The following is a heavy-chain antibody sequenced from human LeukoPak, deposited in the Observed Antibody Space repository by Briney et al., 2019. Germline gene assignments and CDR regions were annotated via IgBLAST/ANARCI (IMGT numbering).Heavy chain of an antibody. J-gene: IGHJ4*02. V-gene: IGHV4-34*01. CDR2: INHSGST. Sequence: KPSEALSLTCVVYGGSFSGYYWSWIRQPPGKGLEWIGEINHSGSTNYNPSLKSRVTISVDTSKNQFSLKLSSVTAADTAVYYCARDGLNYGGLKPLGYWGQGTLVTVSS. CDR3: ARDGLNYGGLKPLGY. D-gene: IGHD4-23*01. CDR1: GGSFSGYY.